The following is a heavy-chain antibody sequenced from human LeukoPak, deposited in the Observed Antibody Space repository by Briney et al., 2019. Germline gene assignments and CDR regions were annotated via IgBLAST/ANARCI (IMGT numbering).Heavy chain of an antibody. V-gene: IGHV4-59*08. CDR2: IYYTGST. D-gene: IGHD5-18*01. J-gene: IGHJ4*02. Sequence: PSETLPLTCTVSGGSISNYYWSWIRQPPGKGLEWIGYIYYTGSTNYNPSLKSRVTISVDTSKNQFSLKLNSVTAADTAVYYCARRTAMAEYYFDYWGQGTLVTVSS. CDR3: ARRTAMAEYYFDY. CDR1: GGSISNYY.